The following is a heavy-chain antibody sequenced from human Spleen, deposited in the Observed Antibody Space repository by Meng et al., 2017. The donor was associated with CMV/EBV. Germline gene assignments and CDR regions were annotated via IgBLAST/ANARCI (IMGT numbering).Heavy chain of an antibody. CDR3: ARDTSLEWLMPNEN. D-gene: IGHD3-3*01. CDR1: GFTFISYS. CDR2: ISSGSDYI. V-gene: IGHV3-21*01. J-gene: IGHJ4*02. Sequence: GGSLRLSCAASGFTFISYSMNWVRQAPGKGLEWVPSISSGSDYIYYADSLEGRFTISRDNAKMSLYLQMNSLRAEDTAVYYCARDTSLEWLMPNENWGQGTLVTVSS.